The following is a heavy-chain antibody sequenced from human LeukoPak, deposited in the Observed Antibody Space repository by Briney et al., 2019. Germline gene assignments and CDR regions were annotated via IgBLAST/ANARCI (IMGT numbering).Heavy chain of an antibody. V-gene: IGHV3-23*01. CDR2: ISGSGGST. Sequence: GGSLRLSCAASGFTFSSYAMSWVRQAPGKGLEWVSAISGSGGSTYYADSVKGRFTISRDNSKNTLYLQMNSLRAEDTAAYYCAKAPGDYLFGYWGQGTLVTVSS. J-gene: IGHJ4*02. CDR3: AKAPGDYLFGY. D-gene: IGHD4-17*01. CDR1: GFTFSSYA.